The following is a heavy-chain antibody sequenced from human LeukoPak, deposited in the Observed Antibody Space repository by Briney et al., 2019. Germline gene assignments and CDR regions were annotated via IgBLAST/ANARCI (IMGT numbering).Heavy chain of an antibody. Sequence: ASVKVSCKASGYTFTGYYMHWVRQAPGQGLEWMEWINPNSGGTNYAQKFQGRVTMTRDTSISTAYMELSRLRSDDTAVYYCARDRGFGELFSYWGQGTLVTVSS. CDR3: ARDRGFGELFSY. CDR1: GYTFTGYY. J-gene: IGHJ4*02. D-gene: IGHD3-10*01. CDR2: INPNSGGT. V-gene: IGHV1-2*02.